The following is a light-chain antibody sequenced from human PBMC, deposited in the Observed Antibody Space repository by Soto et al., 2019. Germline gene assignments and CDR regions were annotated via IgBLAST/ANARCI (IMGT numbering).Light chain of an antibody. CDR2: GAS. V-gene: IGKV3-20*01. J-gene: IGKJ3*01. CDR1: QSVTINY. Sequence: EIVLTQSPGTLSLSPGERATLSCRASQSVTINYLAWYQQKPGQAPRLLIYGASTRATGIPDRFSGSGSGTDFTLTISRLEPEDFAVYYCQQYGPSPFTFGPGTKVDIK. CDR3: QQYGPSPFT.